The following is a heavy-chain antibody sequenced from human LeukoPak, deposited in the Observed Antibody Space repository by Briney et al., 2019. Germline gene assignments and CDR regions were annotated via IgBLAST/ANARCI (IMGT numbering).Heavy chain of an antibody. CDR2: IYSGGST. CDR1: GFTVSSNY. CDR3: AGGSVVTASLDGMDV. J-gene: IGHJ6*02. D-gene: IGHD2-21*02. V-gene: IGHV3-66*02. Sequence: GGSLRLSCAASGFTVSSNYMSWVRQAPGKGLEWVSVIYSGGSTYYADSVKGRFTISRDKSKNTLYLQMNSLRAEDTAVYYCAGGSVVTASLDGMDVWGQGTTVTVSS.